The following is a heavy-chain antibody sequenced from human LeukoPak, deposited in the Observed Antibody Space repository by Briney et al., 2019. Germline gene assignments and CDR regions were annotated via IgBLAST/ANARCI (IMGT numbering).Heavy chain of an antibody. D-gene: IGHD3-22*01. Sequence: SETLSLTCTVSGGSVTTYYWSWIRQPPGKEPEWIGFFHYTGSTDYNPSLKSRVTISVDTSQNQFSLKLSSVTAADTAGYYCARGREEFYYDSSGYYYFDNWGQGNLVTVSS. V-gene: IGHV4-59*02. CDR3: ARGREEFYYDSSGYYYFDN. CDR1: GGSVTTYY. CDR2: FHYTGST. J-gene: IGHJ4*02.